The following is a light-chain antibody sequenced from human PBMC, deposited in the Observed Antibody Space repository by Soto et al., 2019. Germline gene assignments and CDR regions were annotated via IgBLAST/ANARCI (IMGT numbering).Light chain of an antibody. J-gene: IGLJ3*02. CDR2: RNS. V-gene: IGLV1-44*01. Sequence: QSVLTQPPSASGTPGQWVTISCSGGSSNIGTNHVYWYQHLPGAAPKLLIYRNSLRPSGVPDRFSGSKSGTSASLAISGLQSEDEADYFCAAWDDSLDGIWVFGGGTKLTVL. CDR1: SSNIGTNH. CDR3: AAWDDSLDGIWV.